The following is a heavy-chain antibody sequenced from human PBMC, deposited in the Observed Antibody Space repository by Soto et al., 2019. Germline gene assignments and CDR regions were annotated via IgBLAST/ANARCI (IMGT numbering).Heavy chain of an antibody. D-gene: IGHD6-13*01. J-gene: IGHJ2*01. CDR2: IYYSGST. CDR3: AGRREISSWDWYFDL. CDR1: GGSISSSSYY. Sequence: QLQLQESGPGLVKPSETLSLTCTVSGGSISSSSYYWGWIRQPPGKGLEWIGSIYYSGSTYYNPSHKSLVTISVDTSKNQFCLMLSDVTAADTAVYYCAGRREISSWDWYFDLLGRGTLVTVSS. V-gene: IGHV4-39*01.